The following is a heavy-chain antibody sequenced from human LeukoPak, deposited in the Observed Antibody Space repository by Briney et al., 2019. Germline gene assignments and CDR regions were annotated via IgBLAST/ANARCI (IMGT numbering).Heavy chain of an antibody. CDR3: ARDLDSMVRARGAFDI. Sequence: SETLSLTCTVSGGSISSYYWSWIRQPPGKGLEWIGYIYYSGSTYYNPSLKSRVTISVDTSKNQFSLKLSSVTAADTAVYYCARDLDSMVRARGAFDIWGQGTMVTVSS. J-gene: IGHJ3*02. CDR2: IYYSGST. CDR1: GGSISSYY. D-gene: IGHD3-10*01. V-gene: IGHV4-59*01.